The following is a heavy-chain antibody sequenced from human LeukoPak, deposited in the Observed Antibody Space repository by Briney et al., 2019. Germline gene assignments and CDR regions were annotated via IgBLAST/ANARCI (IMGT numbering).Heavy chain of an antibody. D-gene: IGHD2-21*01. V-gene: IGHV4-59*01. J-gene: IGHJ3*02. CDR1: GGSISSYY. CDR3: ASQIAYDAFDI. Sequence: SETLSLTCTVSGGSISSYYWSWIRQPPGKGLEWIGYIYYSGSTNYSPSLKSRVTIAVVTSKNQFSLKLSSVTAADTAVYYCASQIAYDAFDIWGQGTMVTVSS. CDR2: IYYSGST.